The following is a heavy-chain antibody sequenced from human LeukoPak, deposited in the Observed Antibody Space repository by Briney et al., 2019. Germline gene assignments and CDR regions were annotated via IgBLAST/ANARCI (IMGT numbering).Heavy chain of an antibody. V-gene: IGHV4-39*01. Sequence: SETLSLTCTVSGGSVSSSSYYWGWIRQPPGKGLEWIGSIYYSGLTYDNPSLKSRVTIFVDTSKNQVSLKLSSVTAADTAVYYCARAAAGTGDAFDIWGQGTMVTVSS. D-gene: IGHD6-13*01. CDR1: GGSVSSSSYY. CDR2: IYYSGLT. CDR3: ARAAAGTGDAFDI. J-gene: IGHJ3*02.